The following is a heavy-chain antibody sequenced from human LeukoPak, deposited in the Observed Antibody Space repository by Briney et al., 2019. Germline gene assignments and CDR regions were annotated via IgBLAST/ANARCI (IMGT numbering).Heavy chain of an antibody. CDR3: ARGDISGDWFDP. D-gene: IGHD3-10*01. CDR1: GGSIRSGGYS. Sequence: PSETLSLTCAVSGGSIRSGGYSWSWIRQPPGKGLEWIGNIYLSGSTYYNPSLKSRVTISVDRSKNQFSLKLSSVTAAGTAVYYCARGDISGDWFDPWGQGTLVTVSS. CDR2: IYLSGST. V-gene: IGHV4-30-2*01. J-gene: IGHJ5*02.